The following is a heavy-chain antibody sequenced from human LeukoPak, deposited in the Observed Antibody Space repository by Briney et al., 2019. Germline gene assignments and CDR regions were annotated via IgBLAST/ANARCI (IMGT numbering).Heavy chain of an antibody. J-gene: IGHJ4*02. CDR2: IYYSGST. D-gene: IGHD3-22*01. CDR1: GGSINSGGYY. V-gene: IGHV4-31*03. Sequence: SETLSLTCTVPGGSINSGGYYWSWIRQHPGKGLEWIGYIYYSGSTYYNLSLKSRVTISIDTSKNQFSLKLTSVTAADTAVYYCARDNTGYWTFDYWGQGTLVTVSS. CDR3: ARDNTGYWTFDY.